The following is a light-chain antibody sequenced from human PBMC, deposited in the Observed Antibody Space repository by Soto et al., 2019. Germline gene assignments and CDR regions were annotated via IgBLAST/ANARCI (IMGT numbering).Light chain of an antibody. J-gene: IGLJ2*01. V-gene: IGLV2-14*01. CDR1: SSDVGGYNY. Sequence: QSALTQPASVSGSPGQSITISCTGTSSDVGGYNYVSWYQQHPGKAPKLMIYDVTNRPSGVSNRFSGSKSGNTASLAISGLQAEDVADYYCSSYTSSSTHVVFGGGTKLT. CDR3: SSYTSSSTHVV. CDR2: DVT.